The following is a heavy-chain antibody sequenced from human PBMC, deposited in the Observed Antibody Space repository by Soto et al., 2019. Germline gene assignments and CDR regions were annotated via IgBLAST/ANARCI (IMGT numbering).Heavy chain of an antibody. D-gene: IGHD2-2*01. Sequence: NPSETLSLTCTVSGGFINNSAYYWGWIRQSPGKGLDWIASGFYGGRTYYNPSLKSRVTFSLDTSKSRFSLELSSVTAADTAVYYCARHGAYGTSIYYYYCMGVLDQGTTVAVSS. V-gene: IGHV4-39*01. CDR3: ARHGAYGTSIYYYYCMGV. J-gene: IGHJ6*02. CDR1: GGFINNSAYY. CDR2: GFYGGRT.